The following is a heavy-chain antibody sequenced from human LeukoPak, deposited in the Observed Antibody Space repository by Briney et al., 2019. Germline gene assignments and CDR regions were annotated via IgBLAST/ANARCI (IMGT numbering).Heavy chain of an antibody. Sequence: GGSLRLSCAASGFAVNIHAMSWARQAPGRGLEWVSVISPNGDSTFYADSVKGRFTISRDNSKNMVFLQMDSLGAEDMAVYYCARNWGLDYWGQGTLVTVSS. J-gene: IGHJ4*02. D-gene: IGHD7-27*01. CDR1: GFAVNIHA. CDR3: ARNWGLDY. V-gene: IGHV3-23*01. CDR2: ISPNGDST.